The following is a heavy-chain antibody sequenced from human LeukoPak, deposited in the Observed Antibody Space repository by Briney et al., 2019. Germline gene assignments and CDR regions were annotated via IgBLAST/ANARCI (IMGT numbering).Heavy chain of an antibody. V-gene: IGHV3-64*02. Sequence: GGSLRLSCAASGFTFSSYAMHWVRQAPGKGLEYVSGISTNGGSTYYADSVKGRFTISRDNSKNTLFLQVGSLRAEDMAVYYCARGGGRNTAMVWAFDYWGRGTLVTVSS. CDR3: ARGGGRNTAMVWAFDY. J-gene: IGHJ4*02. CDR2: ISTNGGST. CDR1: GFTFSSYA. D-gene: IGHD5-18*01.